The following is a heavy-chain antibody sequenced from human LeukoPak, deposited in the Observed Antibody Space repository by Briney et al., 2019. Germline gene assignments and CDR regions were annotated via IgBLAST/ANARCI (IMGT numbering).Heavy chain of an antibody. CDR1: GGSISSNSYY. CDR3: ARGHYDILTGYYYMDV. J-gene: IGHJ6*03. Sequence: SQTLSLTCTVSGGSISSNSYYWSWIRQPAGKGLEWIGRIYTSGSTDYNPSLKSRVTISKDTSKNEFSLKLSSVTAADTAVYYCARGHYDILTGYYYMDVWGKGTTVTISS. D-gene: IGHD3-9*01. CDR2: IYTSGST. V-gene: IGHV4-61*02.